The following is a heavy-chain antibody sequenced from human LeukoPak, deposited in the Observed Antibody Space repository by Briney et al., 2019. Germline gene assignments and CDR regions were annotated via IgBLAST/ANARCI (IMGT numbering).Heavy chain of an antibody. CDR1: GFTFSDYY. Sequence: GGSLRLSCAASGFTFSDYYMSWIRQAPGKGLEWVSYISSSGSTIYYADSVKGRFTISRDNAKNSPYLQMNSLRAEDTAVYYCARLRNCGGDCRPFDYWGQGTLVTVSS. D-gene: IGHD2-21*02. J-gene: IGHJ4*02. CDR3: ARLRNCGGDCRPFDY. CDR2: ISSSGSTI. V-gene: IGHV3-11*01.